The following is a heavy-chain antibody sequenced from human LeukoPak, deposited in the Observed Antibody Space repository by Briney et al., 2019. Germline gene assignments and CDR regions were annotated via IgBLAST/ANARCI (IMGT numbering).Heavy chain of an antibody. CDR1: GYTFTSYD. CDR3: ARRAVGNSYYYSMDV. D-gene: IGHD6-19*01. Sequence: ASVKVSCKASGYTFTSYDINWVRQATGQGLEWMGWMNPNGGNTGYAQKFQGRVTITRNTSISTAFMELSSLRSEDTAVYYCARRAVGNSYYYSMDVWGKGTTVTVSS. J-gene: IGHJ6*03. V-gene: IGHV1-8*01. CDR2: MNPNGGNT.